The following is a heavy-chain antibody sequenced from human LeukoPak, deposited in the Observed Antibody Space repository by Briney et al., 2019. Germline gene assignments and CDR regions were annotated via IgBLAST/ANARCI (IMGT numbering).Heavy chain of an antibody. D-gene: IGHD3-22*01. Sequence: GSLRLSCAASAFTFSSYAMSWVRQAPGKGLEWVSGISESGFTTYYADSVKGRFTISRDYSKDTLYLQISSLRAEDAAVYYCAKHRHSDFDNYFDYWGQGTLVTVSS. V-gene: IGHV3-23*01. CDR3: AKHRHSDFDNYFDY. J-gene: IGHJ4*02. CDR1: AFTFSSYA. CDR2: ISESGFTT.